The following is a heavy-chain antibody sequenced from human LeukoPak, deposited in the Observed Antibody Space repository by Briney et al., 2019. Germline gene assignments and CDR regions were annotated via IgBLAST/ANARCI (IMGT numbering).Heavy chain of an antibody. CDR3: AGRREKWFDP. Sequence: PGRSLRLSCAASGFTFSNYGIHWVRQAPGKGLEWVALITYDGSNEYYADSVKGRFTISRDNSKNTLYLQMNSLRAEDTAVYYCAGRREKWFDPWGQGTLVTVSS. J-gene: IGHJ5*02. CDR2: ITYDGSNE. CDR1: GFTFSNYG. V-gene: IGHV3-33*03.